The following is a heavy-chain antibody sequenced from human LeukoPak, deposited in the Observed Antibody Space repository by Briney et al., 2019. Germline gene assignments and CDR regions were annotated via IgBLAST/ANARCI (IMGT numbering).Heavy chain of an antibody. J-gene: IGHJ5*02. D-gene: IGHD6-19*01. V-gene: IGHV5-51*01. Sequence: GESPKISCKGSGYSFTSYWNGWGRQMPRKSLEWMGIIYPGDSDTRYSPSFQGQVTISADKSISTAYLQWSSLKASDTAMYYCARRVSVGFDPWGQGTLVTVSS. CDR2: IYPGDSDT. CDR3: ARRVSVGFDP. CDR1: GYSFTSYW.